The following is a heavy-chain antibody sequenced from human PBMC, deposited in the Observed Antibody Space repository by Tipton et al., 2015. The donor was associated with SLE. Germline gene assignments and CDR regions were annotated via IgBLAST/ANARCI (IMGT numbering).Heavy chain of an antibody. CDR1: GYSFTSYW. Sequence: QLVQSGAEVKKAGESLKISCKASGYSFTSYWIGWVRQMPGKGLEWMGIIYPTDSDTRFNPSFQGQVTIPADKSITTAYLQWSSLKASDTAMYYCARHGAITGTDFDSWGQGTLVTVSS. CDR2: IYPTDSDT. CDR3: ARHGAITGTDFDS. V-gene: IGHV5-51*01. D-gene: IGHD1-20*01. J-gene: IGHJ4*02.